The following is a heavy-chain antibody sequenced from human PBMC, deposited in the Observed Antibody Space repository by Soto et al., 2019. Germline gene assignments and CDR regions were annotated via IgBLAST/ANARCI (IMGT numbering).Heavy chain of an antibody. CDR2: ISAYNGNT. CDR3: ARANRDFWSGQTYYYYGMDV. V-gene: IGHV1-18*01. J-gene: IGHJ6*02. CDR1: GYTFTSYG. D-gene: IGHD3-3*01. Sequence: QVQLVQSGAEVKKPGASVQVSCKASGYTFTSYGISWVRQAPGQGLEWMGWISAYNGNTNYAQKRQGRVTMTTDTSTSTAYMELRSLRSDDTAVYYCARANRDFWSGQTYYYYGMDVWGQGTTVTVSS.